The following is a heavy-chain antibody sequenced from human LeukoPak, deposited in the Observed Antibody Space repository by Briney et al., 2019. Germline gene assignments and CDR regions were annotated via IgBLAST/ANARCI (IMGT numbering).Heavy chain of an antibody. D-gene: IGHD3-22*01. J-gene: IGHJ4*02. CDR2: INHSGST. CDR3: ARWIYYDSSGPDY. Sequence: SETLSLTCAVYGGSFSGYYWSWIRQPPGKGLEWIGEINHSGSTNYNPSLKSRVTISVDTSKNQFSLKLSSVTAADTAVYYCARWIYYDSSGPDYWGQGTLVTVSS. CDR1: GGSFSGYY. V-gene: IGHV4-34*01.